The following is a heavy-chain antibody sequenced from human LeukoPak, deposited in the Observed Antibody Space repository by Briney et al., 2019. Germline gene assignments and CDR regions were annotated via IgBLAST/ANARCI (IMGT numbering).Heavy chain of an antibody. CDR2: INPNSGGT. V-gene: IGHV1-2*02. Sequence: ASVKVSCKASGYTFTGYYLHWVRQAPGLGLEWMGGINPNSGGTNYVQKFQGRVTMTRDTSISTAYMELSRLRSDDTAVYYCARDRVGGGYSRDRAFDYWGQGTLVTVSS. CDR3: ARDRVGGGYSRDRAFDY. D-gene: IGHD1-26*01. CDR1: GYTFTGYY. J-gene: IGHJ4*02.